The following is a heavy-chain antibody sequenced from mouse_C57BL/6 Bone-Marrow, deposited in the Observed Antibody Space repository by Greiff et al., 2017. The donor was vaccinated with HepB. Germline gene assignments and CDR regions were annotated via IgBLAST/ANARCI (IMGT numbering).Heavy chain of an antibody. CDR3: ASPLITTVVATDFDV. D-gene: IGHD1-1*01. V-gene: IGHV5-9*01. CDR2: ISGGGGNT. Sequence: EVKVVESGGGLVKPGGSLKLSCAASGFTFSSYTMSWVRQTPEKRLEWVATISGGGGNTYYPDSVKGRFTISRDNAKNTLYLQMSSLRSEDTALYYCASPLITTVVATDFDVWGTGTTVTVSS. J-gene: IGHJ1*03. CDR1: GFTFSSYT.